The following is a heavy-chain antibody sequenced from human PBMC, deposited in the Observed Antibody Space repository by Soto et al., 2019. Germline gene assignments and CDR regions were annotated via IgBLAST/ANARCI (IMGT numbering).Heavy chain of an antibody. J-gene: IGHJ6*02. CDR1: GFTFSSYG. CDR2: ISYDESNK. Sequence: QVQLVESGGGVVQPGRSLRLSCAASGFTFSSYGMHWVRQAPGKGLEWVAVISYDESNKYYADSVKGRFTISRDNSKNTLYRQMNSLRAEDTAVYYCARDVVVAGKDYGMDVWGQGTTVTVSS. D-gene: IGHD6-19*01. CDR3: ARDVVVAGKDYGMDV. V-gene: IGHV3-30*03.